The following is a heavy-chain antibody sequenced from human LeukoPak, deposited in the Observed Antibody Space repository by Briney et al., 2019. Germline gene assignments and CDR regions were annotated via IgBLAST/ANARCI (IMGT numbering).Heavy chain of an antibody. CDR1: GGTFSSYA. CDR3: AREARIAAAGRFDY. V-gene: IGHV1-69*01. J-gene: IGHJ4*02. Sequence: VASVKVSCKASGGTFSSYAISWVRQAPGQGLEWMGGIIPTFGTANYAQKFQGRVTITADESTSTAYMELSSLRSEDTAVYYCAREARIAAAGRFDYWGQGTLVTVSS. D-gene: IGHD6-13*01. CDR2: IIPTFGTA.